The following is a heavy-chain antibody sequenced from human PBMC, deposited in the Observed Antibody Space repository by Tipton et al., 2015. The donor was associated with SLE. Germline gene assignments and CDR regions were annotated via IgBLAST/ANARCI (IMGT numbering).Heavy chain of an antibody. D-gene: IGHD3-22*01. V-gene: IGHV3-33*01. Sequence: SLRLSCAASGFTFSSYGMHWVRLAPGKGLEWVAFIRYDGSNKYYADSVKGRFTISRDNAKNSLYLQMNSLRAEDTAVDYCARLRSSGYYSYDAFDIWGQGTMVSVSS. CDR3: ARLRSSGYYSYDAFDI. CDR1: GFTFSSYG. CDR2: IRYDGSNK. J-gene: IGHJ3*02.